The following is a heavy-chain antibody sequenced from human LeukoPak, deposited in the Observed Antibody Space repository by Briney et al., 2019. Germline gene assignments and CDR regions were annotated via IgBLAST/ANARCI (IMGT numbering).Heavy chain of an antibody. CDR3: ARGLHWGPAGSGICYMDV. CDR1: GGSFSGYD. V-gene: IGHV4-34*01. D-gene: IGHD7-27*01. J-gene: IGHJ6*03. CDR2: INESGRT. Sequence: PSETLSLTCAVSGGSFSGYDWSWIRQPPGKGLEWIGEINESGRTNYNPSLESRVTISADPSKNQFSLNLDSVTAADTAAYFCARGLHWGPAGSGICYMDVWGKGTTVTVSS.